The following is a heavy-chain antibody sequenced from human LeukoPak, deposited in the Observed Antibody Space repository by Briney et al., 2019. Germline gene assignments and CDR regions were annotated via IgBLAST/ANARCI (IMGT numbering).Heavy chain of an antibody. J-gene: IGHJ4*02. CDR2: ISSSSSYI. Sequence: PGGSLRLSCAASGFTFISYSMNWVRQAPGKGVEWVSSISSSSSYIYYADSVKGRFTISRDNAKNSLYLQMNSLRAEDTAVYYSARVGLAAAGPFDYWGQGTLVTVSS. CDR1: GFTFISYS. CDR3: ARVGLAAAGPFDY. V-gene: IGHV3-21*01. D-gene: IGHD6-13*01.